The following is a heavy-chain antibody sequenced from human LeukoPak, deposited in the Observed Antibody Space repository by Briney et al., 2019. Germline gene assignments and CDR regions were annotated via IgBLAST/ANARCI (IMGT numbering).Heavy chain of an antibody. CDR1: GFSFISNS. J-gene: IGHJ4*02. D-gene: IGHD5-12*01. Sequence: GGSLRVACAAAGFSFISNSKNWVRQAPGKGLEWVSSISSSGSYIYYADSVKGRFTISRDNPKNSLSVQMNSLRAGDRAVYYCASEGPGYSGYDCVQWGQGTLDSVS. CDR2: ISSSGSYI. V-gene: IGHV3-21*01. CDR3: ASEGPGYSGYDCVQ.